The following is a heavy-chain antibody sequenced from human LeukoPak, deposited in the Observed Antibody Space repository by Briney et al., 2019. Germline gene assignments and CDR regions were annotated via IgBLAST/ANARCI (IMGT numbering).Heavy chain of an antibody. D-gene: IGHD4-11*01. CDR2: IYYSGST. V-gene: IGHV4-59*01. Sequence: SETLSLTCTVSGGSISSYYWSWIRQPPGKGLEWIGYIYYSGSTNYNPSLKGRVTISVDTSKNQFSLRLSSVIAADTAVYYCASGDDYSNYYFNYWGQGTLVTVSS. J-gene: IGHJ4*02. CDR3: ASGDDYSNYYFNY. CDR1: GGSISSYY.